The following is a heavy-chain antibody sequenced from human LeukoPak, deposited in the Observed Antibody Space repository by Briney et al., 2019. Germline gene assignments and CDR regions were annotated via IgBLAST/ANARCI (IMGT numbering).Heavy chain of an antibody. Sequence: GGSLRLSCAASGFTLASYWMSWVRQAPGKGLEWVANIKQDGSEKNYVDSVEGRFTISRDNAKNSLSLQMNSLRAEDTAVYYCATEVGSPAVRSAFDIWGQGAMVTVSS. D-gene: IGHD2-15*01. CDR3: ATEVGSPAVRSAFDI. V-gene: IGHV3-7*01. J-gene: IGHJ3*02. CDR1: GFTLASYW. CDR2: IKQDGSEK.